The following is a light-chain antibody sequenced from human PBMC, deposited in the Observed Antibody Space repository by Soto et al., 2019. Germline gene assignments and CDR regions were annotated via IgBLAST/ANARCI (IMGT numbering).Light chain of an antibody. CDR3: QQRSNWRA. V-gene: IGKV3D-11*01. Sequence: EIVLTQSPATPSLSPGERATLSCRASQGVSSYLAWYQQKPGQAPRLLIYDASNRATGIPARFSGSGPGTDFTLTISSLEPEDFAVYYCQQRSNWRAFGGGTKVEIK. CDR1: QGVSSY. J-gene: IGKJ4*01. CDR2: DAS.